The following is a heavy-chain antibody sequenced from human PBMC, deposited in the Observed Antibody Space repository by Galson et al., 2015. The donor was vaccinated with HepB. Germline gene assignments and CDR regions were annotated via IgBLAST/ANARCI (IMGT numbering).Heavy chain of an antibody. V-gene: IGHV3-7*01. CDR2: IKQDGNEK. J-gene: IGHJ4*02. CDR1: RFPFRSYW. D-gene: IGHD1-26*01. CDR3: ARRSGGYFDTIRGRFDY. Sequence: SLRLSCAASRFPFRSYWMSWVRQAPGKGLEWVANIKQDGNEKYYVDSVKGRFTISRDNAKNSLYLQMNSLRGEDTAVYYCARRSGGYFDTIRGRFDYWGQGTLVTVSS.